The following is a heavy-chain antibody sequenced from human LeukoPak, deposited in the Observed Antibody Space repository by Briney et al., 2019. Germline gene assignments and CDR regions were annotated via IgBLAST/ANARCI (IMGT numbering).Heavy chain of an antibody. CDR2: FSRSSTFI. Sequence: VKPGGSLRLSCAASGFTFSSYSMNWVRQAPGMGLEWVSSFSRSSTFIYYADSVKGRFIISRENTKTSLYLQMNSLRAEDTAVYYCARFQRAHYWGQGTLVTV. D-gene: IGHD4/OR15-4a*01. CDR3: ARFQRAHY. J-gene: IGHJ4*02. CDR1: GFTFSSYS. V-gene: IGHV3-21*01.